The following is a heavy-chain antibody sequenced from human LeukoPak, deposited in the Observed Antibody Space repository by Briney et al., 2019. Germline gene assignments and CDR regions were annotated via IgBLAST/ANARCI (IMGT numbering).Heavy chain of an antibody. CDR1: GGTFSGYA. D-gene: IGHD6-13*01. V-gene: IGHV1-69*13. J-gene: IGHJ4*02. CDR3: AREVRMGIAAADSFDY. CDR2: IIPIFGTA. Sequence: SVKVSCKASGGTFSGYAISWVRQAPGQGLEWMGGIIPIFGTANYAQKFQGRVTITADESTSTAYMELSSLRSEDTAVYYCAREVRMGIAAADSFDYWGQGTLVTVSS.